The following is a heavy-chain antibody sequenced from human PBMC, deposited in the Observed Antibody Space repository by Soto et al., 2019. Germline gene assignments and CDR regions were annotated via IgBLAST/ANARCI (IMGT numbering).Heavy chain of an antibody. CDR1: GGTFSSYA. J-gene: IGHJ4*02. CDR2: IIPIFGTA. CDR3: ARGGPITMVRGVIIYFDY. D-gene: IGHD3-10*01. Sequence: QVQLVQSGAEVKKPGSSVKVSCKASGGTFSSYAISWVRQAPGQGLEWMGGIIPIFGTANYAKKFQGRVTITADESTSTAYMELSSLRSEDTAVYYCARGGPITMVRGVIIYFDYRGQGTLVTVSS. V-gene: IGHV1-69*01.